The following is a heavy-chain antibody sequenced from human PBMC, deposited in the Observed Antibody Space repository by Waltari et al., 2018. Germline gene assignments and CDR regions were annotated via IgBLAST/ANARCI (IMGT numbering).Heavy chain of an antibody. CDR1: RFTFSNYW. V-gene: IGHV3-7*01. CDR2: INQDGSEE. Sequence: EVLLVESGGGLVQTGGSLRLSCAASRFTFSNYWMNWVRQAPGKGQKWVANINQDGSEEYYVDSVNGRFTISRDNAKNSLYLEMKTLRAEDTAIYYCARTGARWLQFAAFDIWGQGTMVTVSS. J-gene: IGHJ3*02. CDR3: ARTGARWLQFAAFDI. D-gene: IGHD5-12*01.